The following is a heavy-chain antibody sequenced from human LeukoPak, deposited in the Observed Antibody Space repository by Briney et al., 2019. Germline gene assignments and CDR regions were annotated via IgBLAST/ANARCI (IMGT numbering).Heavy chain of an antibody. Sequence: KPSETLSLTCTVSGGSISTYSWNWIRQSSGQGLEWIGYIRNNGGNYNNPSLKSRVTISLDTSKNQFSLKLTSVTAADTAVYYCARDAGGTWFDPWGQGTLVTVSS. J-gene: IGHJ5*02. V-gene: IGHV4-59*01. CDR1: GGSISTYS. CDR3: ARDAGGTWFDP. CDR2: IRNNGGN.